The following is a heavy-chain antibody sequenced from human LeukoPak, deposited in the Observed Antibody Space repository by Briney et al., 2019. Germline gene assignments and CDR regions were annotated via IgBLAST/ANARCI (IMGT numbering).Heavy chain of an antibody. D-gene: IGHD1-26*01. CDR1: GGTFSSYA. J-gene: IGHJ4*02. Sequence: GASVKVSCKASGGTFSSYAISWVRQAPGQGLEWMGGITPIFGTANYAQKFQGRVTITADESTSTAYMELSSLRSEDTAVYYCAIDGIVGATTEAAYDYWGQGTLVTVSS. V-gene: IGHV1-69*01. CDR3: AIDGIVGATTEAAYDY. CDR2: ITPIFGTA.